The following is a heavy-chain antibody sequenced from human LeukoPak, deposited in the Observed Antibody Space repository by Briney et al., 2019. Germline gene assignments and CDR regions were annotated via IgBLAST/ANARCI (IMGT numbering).Heavy chain of an antibody. J-gene: IGHJ4*02. CDR2: IETKTGGGTT. CDR1: GFTFSSYE. V-gene: IGHV3-15*04. CDR3: ATERGYSNSRIFDY. Sequence: GGSLRLSCAASGFTFSSYEMNWVRQAPGKGLEWVGRIETKTGGGTTEYASPVKGRFTISRDDSQNTLYLQMNSLKTEDTAIYYCATERGYSNSRIFDYWGQGSLVTVSS. D-gene: IGHD6-13*01.